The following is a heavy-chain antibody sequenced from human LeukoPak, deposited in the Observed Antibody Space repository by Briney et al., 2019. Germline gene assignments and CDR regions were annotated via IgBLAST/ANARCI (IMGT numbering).Heavy chain of an antibody. CDR1: EFTFSSYG. D-gene: IGHD3-22*01. V-gene: IGHV3-23*01. CDR3: AKDLDYDSSGYLLGSNAFGI. CDR2: ISGSGGST. Sequence: GGSLRLSCAASEFTFSSYGLSWVRQAPGKGLEWVSGISGSGGSTHYADSVKGRFTISRDSSKNTLYLQMNSLRAEDTAVYYCAKDLDYDSSGYLLGSNAFGIWGQGTMVTVSS. J-gene: IGHJ3*02.